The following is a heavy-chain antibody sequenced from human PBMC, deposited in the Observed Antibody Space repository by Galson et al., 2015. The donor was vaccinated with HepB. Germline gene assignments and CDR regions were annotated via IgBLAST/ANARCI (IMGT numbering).Heavy chain of an antibody. CDR1: GYTFTSYY. CDR3: ARDGGRYYDYVWGMDV. V-gene: IGHV1-46*04. D-gene: IGHD3-16*01. CDR2: INPSGGST. Sequence: SVKVSCKASGYTFTSYYMHWVRQAPGQGLEWMGIINPSGGSTSYAQKLQGRVTMTRDTSTSTVYMELSSLRSEDTAVYYCARDGGRYYDYVWGMDVWGQGTTVTVSS. J-gene: IGHJ6*02.